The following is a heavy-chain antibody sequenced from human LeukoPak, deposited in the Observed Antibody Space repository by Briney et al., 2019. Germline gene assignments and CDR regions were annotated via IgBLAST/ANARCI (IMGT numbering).Heavy chain of an antibody. J-gene: IGHJ4*02. CDR2: INPAGTET. V-gene: IGHV3-7*01. D-gene: IGHD2-15*01. Sequence: GGSLRLSCAASGFSFSAYWRTWVRQAPGTGLEWVANINPAGTETYYVDPVKGRFTISRDNAKNLLYLQMNSLRAEDTAVYYCARFGYVAAVDLWGQGTLVTVSS. CDR1: GFSFSAYW. CDR3: ARFGYVAAVDL.